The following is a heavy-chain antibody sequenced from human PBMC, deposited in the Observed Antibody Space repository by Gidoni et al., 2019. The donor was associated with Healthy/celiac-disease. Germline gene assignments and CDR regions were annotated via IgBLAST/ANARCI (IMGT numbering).Heavy chain of an antibody. CDR2: INHSGSP. J-gene: IGHJ4*02. CDR1: GGSFSGYY. D-gene: IGHD3-22*01. V-gene: IGHV4-34*01. CDR3: ARGRPNYYDSKGALDY. Sequence: QVQLQQWGAGLLKPSETLSLTCAVYGGSFSGYYWSWIRQPPGKGLEWIGEINHSGSPNYNPSLKSRVTISVDTSKTQFSLKLSSVTAADTAVYYCARGRPNYYDSKGALDYWGQGTLVTVSS.